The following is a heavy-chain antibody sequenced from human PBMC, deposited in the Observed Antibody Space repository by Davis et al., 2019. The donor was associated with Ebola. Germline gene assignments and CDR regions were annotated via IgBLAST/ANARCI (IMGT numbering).Heavy chain of an antibody. J-gene: IGHJ3*01. CDR2: ISADGDIT. CDR3: AKGTLTNYFRAAFDV. D-gene: IGHD2-8*01. V-gene: IGHV3-23*01. CDR1: GFTVINYA. Sequence: GESLKISCAASGFTVINYALSWVRQAPGKGLEWVAGISADGDITYNADSVKGRFTISRDSSKNTVYLQINSLRGEDTAVYYCAKGTLTNYFRAAFDVWGQGTMVTVSS.